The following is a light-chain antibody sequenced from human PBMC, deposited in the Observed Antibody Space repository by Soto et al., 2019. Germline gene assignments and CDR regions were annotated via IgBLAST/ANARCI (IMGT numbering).Light chain of an antibody. Sequence: QSALTQPASVSGSPGQAITISCTGTTSDIGRFNYVSWYQHHPGKAPKLMIYDVSNRPSGLSNRFSGSKSGNTASLIISGLQAEDEADYYCASYTTSHTVIFGGGTKLTVL. CDR3: ASYTTSHTVI. V-gene: IGLV2-14*03. J-gene: IGLJ2*01. CDR2: DVS. CDR1: TSDIGRFNY.